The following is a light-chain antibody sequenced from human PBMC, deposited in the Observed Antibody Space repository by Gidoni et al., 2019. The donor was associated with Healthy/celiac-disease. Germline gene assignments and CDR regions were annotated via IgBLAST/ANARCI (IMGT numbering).Light chain of an antibody. CDR2: GAS. CDR1: QSVSSN. Sequence: EIVITQSPATLSVSPGERATLSCRASQSVSSNLAWYQQKPGPAPRLLIYGASTRATGIPARFSGSGSGTEFTLTISSLQSEDFAVYYCQQYNNWPPITFGPGTKVDIK. V-gene: IGKV3-15*01. CDR3: QQYNNWPPIT. J-gene: IGKJ3*01.